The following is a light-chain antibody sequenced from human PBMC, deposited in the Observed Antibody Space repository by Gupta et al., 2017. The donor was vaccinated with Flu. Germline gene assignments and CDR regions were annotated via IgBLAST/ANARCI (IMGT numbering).Light chain of an antibody. Sequence: DIQLTQSPSSMSASVGDRITITCRASHDINNWLGWYQQKPGKPPKLLIYGASNLRGDVPSRVSGSGSGTEFRLTITSLKSEDFATYEGQQAYSVPRTFGQGTKVDIK. V-gene: IGKV1-12*01. CDR2: GAS. CDR3: QQAYSVPRT. CDR1: HDINNW. J-gene: IGKJ1*01.